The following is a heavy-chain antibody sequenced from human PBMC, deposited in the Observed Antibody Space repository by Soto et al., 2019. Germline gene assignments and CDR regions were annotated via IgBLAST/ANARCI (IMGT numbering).Heavy chain of an antibody. J-gene: IGHJ6*02. Sequence: PGGSLRLSCAASGFTFSRYARNWVRQAPGRGLEWVSGITDSGGTYYADPVRGRFTISRDNSKNRLYLQMNSLRLEDTAVYYCARPHVTYFYYGMDVGGQGTTVTVSS. CDR1: GFTFSRYA. D-gene: IGHD2-21*02. CDR2: ITDSGGT. V-gene: IGHV3-23*01. CDR3: ARPHVTYFYYGMDV.